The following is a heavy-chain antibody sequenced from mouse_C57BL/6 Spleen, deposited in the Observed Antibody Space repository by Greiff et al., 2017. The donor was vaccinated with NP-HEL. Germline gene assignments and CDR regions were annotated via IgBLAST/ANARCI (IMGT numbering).Heavy chain of an antibody. CDR1: GYAFSSSW. Sequence: QVQLKQSGPELVKPGASVKISCKASGYAFSSSWMNWVKQRPGKGLEWIGRIYPGDGDTNYNGKFKGKATLTADKSSSTAYMQLSSLTSGDSAVYFCARVGREGDFDYWGQGTTLTVSS. V-gene: IGHV1-82*01. J-gene: IGHJ2*01. CDR2: IYPGDGDT. CDR3: ARVGREGDFDY. D-gene: IGHD4-1*01.